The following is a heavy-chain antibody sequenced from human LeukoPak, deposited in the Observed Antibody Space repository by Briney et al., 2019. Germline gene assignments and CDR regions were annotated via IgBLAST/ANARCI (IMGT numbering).Heavy chain of an antibody. CDR3: ARDFQEEYGPDGDAFDI. CDR2: IIPILGIA. D-gene: IGHD2-2*01. CDR1: GGTFSSYA. J-gene: IGHJ3*02. V-gene: IGHV1-69*04. Sequence: ASVKVSCKASGGTFSSYAISWVRQAPGQGLEWMGRIIPILGIANYAQKFQGRVTITADKSTSTAYMELSSLRSEDTAVYYCARDFQEEYGPDGDAFDIWGQGTMVTVSS.